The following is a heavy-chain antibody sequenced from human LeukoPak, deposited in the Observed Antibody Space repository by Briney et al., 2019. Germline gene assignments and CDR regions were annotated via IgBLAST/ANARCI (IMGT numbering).Heavy chain of an antibody. CDR2: INLDSGAT. CDR1: GYVFTGYY. D-gene: IGHD3-22*01. V-gene: IGHV1-2*02. J-gene: IGHJ5*02. Sequence: ASVEVSCKTFGYVFTGYYIHWVRQAPGQGPEWMGWINLDSGATYYSKKFQDRVTMTRDSSINTAFMELRRLRSDDTAVYYCARAGDTRGYYYGDWFDPWGQGTLVTVSS. CDR3: ARAGDTRGYYYGDWFDP.